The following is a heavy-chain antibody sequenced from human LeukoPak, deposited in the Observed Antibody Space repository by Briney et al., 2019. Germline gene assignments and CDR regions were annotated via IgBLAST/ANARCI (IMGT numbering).Heavy chain of an antibody. D-gene: IGHD3-22*01. V-gene: IGHV3-48*04. J-gene: IGHJ4*02. Sequence: PGGPLRLSCAASGFSSYSLNWVRQAPGKGLEWVSYISSSGSTIYYADSVKGRFTISRDNAKNSLYLQMNSLRAEDTAVYYCARESYDSSTVDYWGQGTLVTVSS. CDR3: ARESYDSSTVDY. CDR2: ISSSGSTI. CDR1: GFSSYS.